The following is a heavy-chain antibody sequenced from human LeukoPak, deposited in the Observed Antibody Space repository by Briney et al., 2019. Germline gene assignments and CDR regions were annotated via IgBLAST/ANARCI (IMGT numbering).Heavy chain of an antibody. V-gene: IGHV4-4*07. CDR2: FYTSGST. CDR1: SGSITTYY. D-gene: IGHD2-15*01. CDR3: ARAEDSTMYFDY. J-gene: IGHJ4*02. Sequence: NPSETLSLTCTVSSGSITTYYWSWIRQPAGKGLEWIGRFYTSGSTNYNPSLTSRVTMSVDRSKNQLSLKLSSVTAADTAVYYCARAEDSTMYFDYWGQGTLVTVSS.